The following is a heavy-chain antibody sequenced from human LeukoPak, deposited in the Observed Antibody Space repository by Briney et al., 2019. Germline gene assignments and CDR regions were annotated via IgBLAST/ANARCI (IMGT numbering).Heavy chain of an antibody. CDR2: IDTDGSST. J-gene: IGHJ4*02. Sequence: GGSLRLSCAASGFTFSSYWMHWVRQAPGKGLVWVSRIDTDGSSTSYADSVKGRFTISRDNAKNTLYLQMNSLRAEDTAVYYCGRVRGGIVVVPAAPLDYWGQGTLVTVSS. D-gene: IGHD2-2*01. V-gene: IGHV3-74*01. CDR1: GFTFSSYW. CDR3: GRVRGGIVVVPAAPLDY.